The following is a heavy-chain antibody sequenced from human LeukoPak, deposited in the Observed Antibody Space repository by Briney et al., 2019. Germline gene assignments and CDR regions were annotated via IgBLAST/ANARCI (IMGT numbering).Heavy chain of an antibody. V-gene: IGHV4-34*01. D-gene: IGHD6-19*01. CDR2: VTHSGSI. J-gene: IGHJ5*02. Sequence: PSETLSLTCAVYGGPFSAYYWLWIRQPPGKGLEWIGEVTHSGSINYNPSLKSRITISVDTSKNQFSLRVTSVTAADTAVYYCARGRRSGLSGAVDHWGQGTLVTVSS. CDR3: ARGRRSGLSGAVDH. CDR1: GGPFSAYY.